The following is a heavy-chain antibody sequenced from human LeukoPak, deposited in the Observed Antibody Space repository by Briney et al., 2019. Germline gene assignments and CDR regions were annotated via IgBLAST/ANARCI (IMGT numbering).Heavy chain of an antibody. V-gene: IGHV1-24*01. CDR1: GYTLTELS. Sequence: GASVKVSCKVSGYTLTELSMHWVRQAPGKGLEWMGGFDPEDGETIYAQKFQGRVTMTEDTSTDTAYMELSSLRSEGTAVYYCATVSDFWSGLPFDPWGQGTLVTVSS. J-gene: IGHJ5*02. CDR2: FDPEDGET. CDR3: ATVSDFWSGLPFDP. D-gene: IGHD3-3*01.